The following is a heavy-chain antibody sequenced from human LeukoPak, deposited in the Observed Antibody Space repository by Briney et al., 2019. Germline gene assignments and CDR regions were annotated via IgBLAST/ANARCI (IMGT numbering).Heavy chain of an antibody. Sequence: GASVKVSCKASGGTFSSYAISWVRQAPGQGLEWMGGIIPIFGTANYAQKFQGRVTITTDESTITAYMELSSLRSEDTAVYYCARDGLRYSGSYSYFQHWGQGTLVTVSS. D-gene: IGHD1-26*01. CDR3: ARDGLRYSGSYSYFQH. V-gene: IGHV1-69*05. J-gene: IGHJ1*01. CDR1: GGTFSSYA. CDR2: IIPIFGTA.